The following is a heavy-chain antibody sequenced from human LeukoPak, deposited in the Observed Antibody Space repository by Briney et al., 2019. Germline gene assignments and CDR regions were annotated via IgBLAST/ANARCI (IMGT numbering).Heavy chain of an antibody. CDR1: GFTFSSYA. CDR2: ISSNGGST. CDR3: ARDPAVAGTNLFDY. V-gene: IGHV3-64*04. Sequence: GGSLRLSCAASGFTFSSYAMHWVRQAPGKGLEYVSAISSNGGSTYYADSVKGRFTISRDNSKNTLYLQMNSLRAEDTAVYYCARDPAVAGTNLFDYWGQGTLVTVSS. D-gene: IGHD6-19*01. J-gene: IGHJ4*02.